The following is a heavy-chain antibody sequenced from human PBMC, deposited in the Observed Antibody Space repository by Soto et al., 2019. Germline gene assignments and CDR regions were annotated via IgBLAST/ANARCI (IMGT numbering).Heavy chain of an antibody. J-gene: IGHJ4*02. Sequence: QLHLQESGPGLVKPSETLSLICTVSGGSIIINDYYWGWLRQPPGKGLEWVGNIHYSGRAFYNPSLKGRVAISVDSSINPLSLKLGSVTAEDAAVYYCADMRGRWLPGDWGQGTLVTVSS. D-gene: IGHD6-19*01. CDR3: ADMRGRWLPGD. CDR2: IHYSGRA. V-gene: IGHV4-39*01. CDR1: GGSIIINDYY.